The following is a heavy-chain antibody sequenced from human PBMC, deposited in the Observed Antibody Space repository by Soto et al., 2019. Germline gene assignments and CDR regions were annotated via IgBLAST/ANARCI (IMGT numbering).Heavy chain of an antibody. V-gene: IGHV1-18*01. D-gene: IGHD1-1*01. J-gene: IGHJ4*02. CDR3: ARGRYGDY. CDR1: GYAFTTYG. Sequence: QVHLVQSGAEVKKPGASVKVSCKGSGYAFTTYGITWVRQAPGQGLEWMRWISAHNGNTNYAQKLQGRVTVTRDTSTSTAYMELRSLRPDDTAVYYCARGRYGDYWGQGALVTVPS. CDR2: ISAHNGNT.